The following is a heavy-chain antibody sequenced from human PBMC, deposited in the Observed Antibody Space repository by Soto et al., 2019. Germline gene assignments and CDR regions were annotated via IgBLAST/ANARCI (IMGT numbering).Heavy chain of an antibody. CDR2: ISSSGSTI. CDR1: GFTFSDFW. J-gene: IGHJ3*02. Sequence: PGGSLRLSCAASGFTFSDFWMNWVRQAPGKGLEWVSYISSSGSTIYYADSVKGRFTISRDNAKNSLYLQMNSLRAEDTAVYYCATPPAGNYDILTGYYRDDAFDIWGQGTMVTVSS. D-gene: IGHD3-9*01. CDR3: ATPPAGNYDILTGYYRDDAFDI. V-gene: IGHV3-48*04.